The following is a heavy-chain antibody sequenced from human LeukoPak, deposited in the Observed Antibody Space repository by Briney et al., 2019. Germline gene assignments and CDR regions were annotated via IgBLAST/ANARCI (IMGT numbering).Heavy chain of an antibody. CDR3: ARSTVITPPYFDY. Sequence: SETLSLTCTVSGGSISSGGYYWSWIRQHPGKGLEWIGYIYYSGSTYYNPSLKSRVTISVDTSKNQFSLKLSFVTAADTAVYYCARSTVITPPYFDYWGQGTLVTVSS. CDR2: IYYSGST. CDR1: GGSISSGGYY. V-gene: IGHV4-31*03. J-gene: IGHJ4*02. D-gene: IGHD4-11*01.